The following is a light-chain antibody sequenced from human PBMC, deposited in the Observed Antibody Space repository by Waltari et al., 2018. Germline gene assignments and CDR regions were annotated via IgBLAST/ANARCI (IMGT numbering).Light chain of an antibody. CDR2: GAS. CDR3: QQYHESPPIT. Sequence: EIVMTQSPATLSVSPGARATLSCRASQSISSQLAWNYRDPGQAPRLLIYGASTRATGIPARFSGSGSGTEFTLTISSLQSEDFAVYFCQQYHESPPITFGPGTKVDIK. V-gene: IGKV3-15*01. J-gene: IGKJ3*01. CDR1: QSISSQ.